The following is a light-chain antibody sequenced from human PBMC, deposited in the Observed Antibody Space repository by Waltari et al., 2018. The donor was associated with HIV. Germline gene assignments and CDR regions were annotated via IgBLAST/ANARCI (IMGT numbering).Light chain of an antibody. J-gene: IGLJ2*01. CDR2: SSI. V-gene: IGLV7-43*01. CDR3: LLYDGGAMV. Sequence: QTVVTQEPSLTVSPGGTVTRTCASSTGAVTSGYYPNWFQQKPGQAPRALIYSSIKKHVWTPAWVSVSLLGGKGALTLSGVQPEGEAEYYCLLYDGGAMVFGGGTKLTVL. CDR1: TGAVTSGYY.